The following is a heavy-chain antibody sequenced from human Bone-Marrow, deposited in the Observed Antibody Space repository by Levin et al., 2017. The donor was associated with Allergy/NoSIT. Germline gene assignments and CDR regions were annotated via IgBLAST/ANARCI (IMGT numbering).Heavy chain of an antibody. Sequence: GESLKISCAASGLTISSHWMTWVRQAPGKGLEWVATVKPDESEKLYLGSVRGRFTMSTDTASNSLHLQMDSLRADDTAIYYCTTGSVDYWGEGTLVTVSS. CDR1: GLTISSHW. CDR2: VKPDESEK. D-gene: IGHD6-6*01. J-gene: IGHJ4*02. V-gene: IGHV3-7*01. CDR3: TTGSVDY.